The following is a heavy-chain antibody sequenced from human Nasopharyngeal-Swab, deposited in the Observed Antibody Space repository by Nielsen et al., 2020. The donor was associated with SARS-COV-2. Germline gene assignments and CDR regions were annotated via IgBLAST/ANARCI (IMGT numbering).Heavy chain of an antibody. J-gene: IGHJ6*02. CDR2: ISAYNGNT. D-gene: IGHD4-17*01. Sequence: ASVKVSCKASGYTFTSYGISWVRQAPGQGLEWMGWISAYNGNTNYAQKLQGRVTMTTDTSTSTAYMELRCLRSDDTAVYYCARDPDYGDFLYYYYGMDVWGQGTTVTVSS. V-gene: IGHV1-18*01. CDR3: ARDPDYGDFLYYYYGMDV. CDR1: GYTFTSYG.